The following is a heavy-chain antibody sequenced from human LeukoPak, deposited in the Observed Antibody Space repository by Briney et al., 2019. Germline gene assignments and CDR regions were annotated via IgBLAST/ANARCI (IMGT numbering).Heavy chain of an antibody. V-gene: IGHV3-15*01. CDR1: GFTFSNAW. D-gene: IGHD2-2*01. Sequence: GGSLSLSCAASGFTFSNAWMSWVCKAPGTGLELVGRIKSKTAGGITDYAAPVKGRFTISRDDSKNTLYLQMNSLKTEDTAVYYCTTEADCSSTSCYGDFDYWGQGTLVTVSS. CDR3: TTEADCSSTSCYGDFDY. CDR2: IKSKTAGGIT. J-gene: IGHJ4*02.